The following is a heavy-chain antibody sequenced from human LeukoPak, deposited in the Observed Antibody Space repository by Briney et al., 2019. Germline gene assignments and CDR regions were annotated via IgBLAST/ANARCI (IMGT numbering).Heavy chain of an antibody. CDR2: VYYSGST. CDR1: GGSISSYY. J-gene: IGHJ4*02. D-gene: IGHD5-12*01. Sequence: SETLSLTCTVSGGSISSYYWSWIRQPPGKGLEWIGYVYYSGSTNYNPSLKSRVTISVDTSKNQFSLKLSSVTAADTAVYYCATTNSGYYNVADYWGQGTLVTVSS. CDR3: ATTNSGYYNVADY. V-gene: IGHV4-59*01.